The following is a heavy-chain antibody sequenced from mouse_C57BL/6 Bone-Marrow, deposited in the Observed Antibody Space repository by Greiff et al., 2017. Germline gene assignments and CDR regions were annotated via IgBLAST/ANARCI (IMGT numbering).Heavy chain of an antibody. CDR2: IDPSDSYT. CDR3: ASPGFAY. CDR1: GYTFTSYW. J-gene: IGHJ3*01. V-gene: IGHV1-69*01. Sequence: QVQLQQPGAELVMPGASVKLSCKASGYTFTSYWMHWVKQRPGQGLEWIGEIDPSDSYTNYNQKFKGKSTLTVDKSSSTAYMQLSSLTSEDSAVYYCASPGFAYWGKGTLVTVSA.